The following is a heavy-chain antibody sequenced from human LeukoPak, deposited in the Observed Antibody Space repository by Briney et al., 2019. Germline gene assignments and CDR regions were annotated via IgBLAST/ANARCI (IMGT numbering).Heavy chain of an antibody. D-gene: IGHD3-22*01. J-gene: IGHJ6*02. CDR2: IIPIFGTA. CDR1: GVTFSSYA. V-gene: IGHV1-69*13. CDR3: ARGRVVVITTRRYYYGMDV. Sequence: SVKVSCKASGVTFSSYAISWVRQAPGQGLEWMGGIIPIFGTANYAQKFQGRVTITADESTSTAYMELSSLRSEDTAVYYCARGRVVVITTRRYYYGMDVWGQGTTVTVSS.